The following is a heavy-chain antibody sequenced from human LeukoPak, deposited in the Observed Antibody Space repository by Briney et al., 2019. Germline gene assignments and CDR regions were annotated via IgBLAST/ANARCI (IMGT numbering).Heavy chain of an antibody. CDR3: ARDKPGYSGYDSLGFDY. J-gene: IGHJ4*02. Sequence: SVKVSCKASGGTFISYAISWVRQAPGQGLEWMGGIIPIFGTANYAQKFQGRVTITADESTSTAYMELSSLRSEDTAVYYCARDKPGYSGYDSLGFDYWGQGILVTVSS. V-gene: IGHV1-69*13. D-gene: IGHD5-12*01. CDR2: IIPIFGTA. CDR1: GGTFISYA.